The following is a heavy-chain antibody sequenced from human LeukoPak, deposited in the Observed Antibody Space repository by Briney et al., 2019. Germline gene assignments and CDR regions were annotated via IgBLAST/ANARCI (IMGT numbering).Heavy chain of an antibody. J-gene: IGHJ3*02. CDR1: GFTFSDYW. V-gene: IGHV3-7*01. CDR3: AKDSRFCTGYDCRGDAFDS. D-gene: IGHD2-8*02. Sequence: GGSLRLSCAASGFTFSDYWMSWVRQSPGKGLEWVANIKEDGSQKYDVDSVRGRFTISRVNAKNSLFLQMDSLRAEDTAVYYCAKDSRFCTGYDCRGDAFDSWGQGTMVTVTS. CDR2: IKEDGSQK.